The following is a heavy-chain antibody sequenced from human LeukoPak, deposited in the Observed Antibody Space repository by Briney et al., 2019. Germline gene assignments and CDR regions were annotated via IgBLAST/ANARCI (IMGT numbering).Heavy chain of an antibody. Sequence: SQTLSLTCTVSGGSISSGDYYWSWIRQPPGKGLEWIGYIYYSGSTNYNPSLKSRVTISVDTSKNQFSLKLSSVTAADTAVYYCARAGCSGGSCYRGYYYYYMDVWGKGTTVTVSS. CDR1: GGSISSGDYY. D-gene: IGHD2-15*01. J-gene: IGHJ6*03. CDR2: IYYSGST. CDR3: ARAGCSGGSCYRGYYYYYMDV. V-gene: IGHV4-61*08.